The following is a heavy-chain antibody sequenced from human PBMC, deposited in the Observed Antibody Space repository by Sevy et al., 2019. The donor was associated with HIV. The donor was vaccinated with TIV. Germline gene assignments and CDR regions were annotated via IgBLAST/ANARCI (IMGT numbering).Heavy chain of an antibody. D-gene: IGHD1-1*01. CDR2: TYYRSKWYN. V-gene: IGHV6-1*01. CDR1: GDSVYSNSAA. Sequence: SQTLSLTCAISGDSVYSNSAAWNWIRQSPSRGLEWLGRTYYRSKWYNDYAVSVKSRITINPDTSKNQFSLQLNSVTPEDTAVYYCARDLRTTHPNAFDIWGQGAMVTVSS. CDR3: ARDLRTTHPNAFDI. J-gene: IGHJ3*02.